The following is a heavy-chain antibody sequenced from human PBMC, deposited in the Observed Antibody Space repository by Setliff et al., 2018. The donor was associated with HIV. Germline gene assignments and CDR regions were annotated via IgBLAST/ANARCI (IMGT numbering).Heavy chain of an antibody. D-gene: IGHD3-10*02. CDR3: ARAANYYVVYGMDV. CDR2: INHSGST. Sequence: SETLSLTCAVYGGSFSDYYWSWIRQPPGKGLEWIGEINHSGSTNYNPSLKSRVTISVDTSKNQFSLKLSSVTAADTAVYYCARAANYYVVYGMDVWGQGTTVTVSS. CDR1: GGSFSDYY. J-gene: IGHJ6*02. V-gene: IGHV4-34*01.